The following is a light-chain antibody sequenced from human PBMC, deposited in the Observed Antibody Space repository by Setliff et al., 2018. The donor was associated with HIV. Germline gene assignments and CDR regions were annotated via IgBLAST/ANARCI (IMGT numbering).Light chain of an antibody. V-gene: IGLV2-8*01. CDR2: EVS. CDR1: SSDVGSYNY. J-gene: IGLJ3*02. CDR3: SSYGGRNNWV. Sequence: QSVLAQPPSASGSPGQAVTISCTGTSSDVGSYNYVSWYQQHPGKAPQLMIFEVSKRPSGIPDRFSGSKSGNTASLTVSGLQAEDEADYYCSSYGGRNNWVFGGGTKVPS.